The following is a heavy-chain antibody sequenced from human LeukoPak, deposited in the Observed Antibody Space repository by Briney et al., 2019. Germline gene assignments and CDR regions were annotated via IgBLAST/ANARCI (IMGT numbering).Heavy chain of an antibody. CDR1: GFTFSSYA. CDR2: ISSSGGST. Sequence: PGGSLRLSCAASGFTFSSYAMSWVRQAPGKGLEWVSAISSSGGSTYYADSVKGRFTISRDNSKNTLYLQMNSLRAEDTAVYYCAKDIQDRVFDYVWGSYLPGSTFDYWGQGTLVTVSS. D-gene: IGHD3-16*02. CDR3: AKDIQDRVFDYVWGSYLPGSTFDY. V-gene: IGHV3-23*01. J-gene: IGHJ4*02.